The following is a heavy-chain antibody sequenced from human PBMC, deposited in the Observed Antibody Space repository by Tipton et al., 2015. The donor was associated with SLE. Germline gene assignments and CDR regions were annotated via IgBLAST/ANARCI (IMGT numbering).Heavy chain of an antibody. D-gene: IGHD5-18*01. J-gene: IGHJ5*01. CDR2: ISGSGTYT. Sequence: SLRLSCAASGFAFSNFAMSWVRQAPGKGLEWVSSISGSGTYTYYADSVKGLFTISRDNSRNTLYLQMNSLRAEDTAVYYCAKGPPLLWFKIGFDYWGHGALVTVSS. CDR1: GFAFSNFA. CDR3: AKGPPLLWFKIGFDY. V-gene: IGHV3-23*01.